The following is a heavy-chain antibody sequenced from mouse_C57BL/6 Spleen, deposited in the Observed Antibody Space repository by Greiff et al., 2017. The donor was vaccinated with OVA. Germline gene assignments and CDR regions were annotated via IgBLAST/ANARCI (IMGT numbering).Heavy chain of an antibody. CDR1: GFTFSSYA. CDR2: ISDGGSYT. Sequence: EVQLVESGGGLVKPGGSLKLSCAASGFTFSSYAMSWVRQTPEKRLEWVATISDGGSYTYYPDNVKGRFTISRDKSKNNLYLQMRHLKSEDTAMYYCARAHSAQFAYWGQGTLVTVSA. V-gene: IGHV5-4*01. J-gene: IGHJ3*01. CDR3: ARAHSAQFAY.